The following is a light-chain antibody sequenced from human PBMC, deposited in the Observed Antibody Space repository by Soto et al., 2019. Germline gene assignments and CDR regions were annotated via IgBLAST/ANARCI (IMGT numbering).Light chain of an antibody. J-gene: IGLJ2*01. V-gene: IGLV1-40*01. CDR1: SSNIGAGYH. CDR2: ADN. Sequence: QSVLTQPPSVSGAPGQRVTFSCTGSSSNIGAGYHVHWYQQFPGKAPKLLIYADNHRPSGVPERFSGSKSGTSASLVITGLQADDEADYCQSYDSTLSGPVVFGGGTKLTVL. CDR3: QSYDSTLSGPVV.